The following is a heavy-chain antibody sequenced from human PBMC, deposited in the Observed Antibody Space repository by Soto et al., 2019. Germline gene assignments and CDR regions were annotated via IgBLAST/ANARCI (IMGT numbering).Heavy chain of an antibody. CDR2: VYYNENT. D-gene: IGHD3-10*01. CDR3: ARRERYYGSPGWFDP. CDR1: GGSISSFTYY. J-gene: IGHJ5*02. Sequence: SETLSLTCSVSGGSISSFTYYWGWIRQPPGKGLEWIGTVYYNENTYYNPSLKSRVTITVDTAKNQFSLNLRSVTAADTAMYFCARRERYYGSPGWFDPSGPATLVTVSS. V-gene: IGHV4-39*01.